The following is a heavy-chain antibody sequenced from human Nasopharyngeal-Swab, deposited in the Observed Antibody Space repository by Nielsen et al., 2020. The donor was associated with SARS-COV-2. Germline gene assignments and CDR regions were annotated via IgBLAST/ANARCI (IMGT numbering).Heavy chain of an antibody. CDR3: ARALPGGNEIWYFDL. D-gene: IGHD4-23*01. V-gene: IGHV3-23*01. Sequence: GGSLRLSCAASGFTFSNYAMNWVRQAPGKGLEWVSVISGSGGSTYYADSEKGRFSISRDNSKNTLYLQMNSLRAEDTAVYFCARALPGGNEIWYFDLWGRGTLVTVSS. J-gene: IGHJ2*01. CDR2: ISGSGGST. CDR1: GFTFSNYA.